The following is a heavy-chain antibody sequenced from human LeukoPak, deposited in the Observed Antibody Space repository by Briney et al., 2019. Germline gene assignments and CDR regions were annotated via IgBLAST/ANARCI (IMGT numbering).Heavy chain of an antibody. J-gene: IGHJ4*02. CDR1: GFTFGSYW. CDR2: IKEDGSDK. D-gene: IGHD1-14*01. Sequence: PGGSLRLSCAASGFTFGSYWMSWVRQAPGKRLDWVATIKEDGSDKYYVDSVKGRFTISRDNVKNSVYLQMNSLRAEDTAVYYCGREKNLGTWGQGTLVTVPS. CDR3: GREKNLGT. V-gene: IGHV3-7*05.